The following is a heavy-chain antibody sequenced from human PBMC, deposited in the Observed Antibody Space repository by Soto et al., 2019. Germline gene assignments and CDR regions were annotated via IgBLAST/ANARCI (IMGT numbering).Heavy chain of an antibody. D-gene: IGHD6-6*01. CDR2: IIPIFGTA. CDR3: ARAYSSSSRGYYYGMDV. V-gene: IGHV1-69*13. CDR1: GGTFSSYA. J-gene: IGHJ6*02. Sequence: SVKVSCKASGGTFSSYAISWVRQAPGQGLEWMGGIIPIFGTANYAQKFQGRVTITAHESTSTAYMELSSLRSEDTAVYYCARAYSSSSRGYYYGMDVWGQGTTVTVSS.